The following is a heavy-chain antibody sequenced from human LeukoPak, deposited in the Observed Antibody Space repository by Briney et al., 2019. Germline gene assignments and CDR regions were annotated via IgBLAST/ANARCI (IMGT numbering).Heavy chain of an antibody. V-gene: IGHV4-59*08. J-gene: IGHJ4*02. D-gene: IGHD6-19*01. CDR3: ARVMAVAEP. CDR2: IYYTGAT. CDR1: DVFVRTYY. Sequence: SETLSLTCTVSDVFVRTYYWSWIRQPPGKGLEWIGYIYYTGATNYNPSLKSRVTISVDTSKNQVSLKLTSVTAADTAVYYCARVMAVAEPWGQGTLVTVSS.